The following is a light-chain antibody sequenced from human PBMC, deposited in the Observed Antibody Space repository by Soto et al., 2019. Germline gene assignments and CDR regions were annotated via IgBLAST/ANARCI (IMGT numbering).Light chain of an antibody. Sequence: QSALTQPASVSGSPGQSITISCTGTSGDIDAFDYVSWYQQHPGKAPKLLIFEVNDRPSGVSDRFSGSKSGSTASLTISGLQAEDEADYFCTSFTSRSTQVFGTGTKLTVL. CDR1: SGDIDAFDY. CDR3: TSFTSRSTQV. V-gene: IGLV2-14*01. J-gene: IGLJ1*01. CDR2: EVN.